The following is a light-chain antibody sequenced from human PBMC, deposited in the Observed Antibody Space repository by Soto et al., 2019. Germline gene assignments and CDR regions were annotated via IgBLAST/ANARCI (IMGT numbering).Light chain of an antibody. V-gene: IGKV3-15*01. Sequence: EILITQSPATLPVSRGETVTFSCRASRSVSNRLAWYQHKPGQAPRLLISGASNGATGIPPKFSGSGSGTEFTLTVDSLQSDDIAVYYCQQYYNWPGTFGGGTKVDIK. CDR2: GAS. J-gene: IGKJ4*01. CDR3: QQYYNWPGT. CDR1: RSVSNR.